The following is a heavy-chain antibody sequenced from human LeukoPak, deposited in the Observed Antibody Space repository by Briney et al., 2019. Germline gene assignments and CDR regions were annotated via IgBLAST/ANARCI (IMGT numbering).Heavy chain of an antibody. V-gene: IGHV4-30-4*01. CDR3: ARHRVPVTGFDS. CDR1: SGSNSSGDYY. CDR2: IYYSGST. Sequence: SQTLSLTCTVSSGSNSSGDYYWSWIRQPPGKGLEWIGYIYYSGSTNYNPSLKSRVTISVDTSKNQFSLKLSSVTAADTAVYYCARHRVPVTGFDSWGQGSLVTVSS. J-gene: IGHJ4*02. D-gene: IGHD6-19*01.